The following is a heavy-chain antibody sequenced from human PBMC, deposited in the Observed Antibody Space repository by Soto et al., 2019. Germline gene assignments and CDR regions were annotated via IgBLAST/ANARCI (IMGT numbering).Heavy chain of an antibody. D-gene: IGHD2-21*02. CDR2: IIPIFGTA. Sequence: QVQLVQSGAEVKKPGSSVKVSCKASGGTFSSYAISWVRQAPGQGLEWMGGIIPIFGTANYAQKFQGRVTITADESTSTAYMELSSLRSEDTAVYYYARAEGVAYCGGDCYSGDVWGQGTTVTVSS. CDR1: GGTFSSYA. J-gene: IGHJ6*02. V-gene: IGHV1-69*12. CDR3: ARAEGVAYCGGDCYSGDV.